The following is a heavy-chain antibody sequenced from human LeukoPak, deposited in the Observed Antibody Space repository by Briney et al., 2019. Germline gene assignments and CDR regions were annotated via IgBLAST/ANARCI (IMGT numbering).Heavy chain of an antibody. Sequence: GGSLRLSCAASGFTFSSYGMHWVRQAPGKGLEGVAVIGNGRSNKYYADSVKGRFTISRDNSKNTLYLQMNSLRAEDTAVYYCAKGAITFGGVIVNQYFQHWGQGTLVTVSS. D-gene: IGHD3-16*02. CDR2: IGNGRSNK. CDR1: GFTFSSYG. CDR3: AKGAITFGGVIVNQYFQH. V-gene: IGHV3-30*02. J-gene: IGHJ1*01.